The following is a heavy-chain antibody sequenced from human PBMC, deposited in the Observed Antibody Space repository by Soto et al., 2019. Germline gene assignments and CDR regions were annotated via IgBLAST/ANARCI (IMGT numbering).Heavy chain of an antibody. CDR3: AITLGYCSGGSCYGDAFDI. CDR1: GYSFTSYW. Sequence: GESLKISCKGSGYSFTSYWISWVRQMPGKGLDWMGRIDPSDSYTNYSPSFQGHVTISADKSISTAYLQWSSLKASDTAMYYCAITLGYCSGGSCYGDAFDIWGQGTMVTVSS. V-gene: IGHV5-10-1*01. J-gene: IGHJ3*02. CDR2: IDPSDSYT. D-gene: IGHD2-15*01.